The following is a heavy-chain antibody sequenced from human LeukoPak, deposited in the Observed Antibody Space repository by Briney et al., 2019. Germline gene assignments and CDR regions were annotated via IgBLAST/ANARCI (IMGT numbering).Heavy chain of an antibody. V-gene: IGHV3-23*01. Sequence: GGSLRLSCAASGFTFSSYAMSWVRQAPGKGLEWVSAISGSGGGTYYADSVKGRFTISRDNSKNTLYLQMNSLRAEDTAVYYCAKEHEGYCSSTSCYSGFDPWGQGTLVTVSS. CDR3: AKEHEGYCSSTSCYSGFDP. CDR2: ISGSGGGT. D-gene: IGHD2-2*01. CDR1: GFTFSSYA. J-gene: IGHJ5*02.